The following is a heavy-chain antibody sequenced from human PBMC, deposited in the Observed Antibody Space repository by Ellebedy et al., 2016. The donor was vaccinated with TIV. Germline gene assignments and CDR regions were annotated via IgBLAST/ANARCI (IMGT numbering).Heavy chain of an antibody. CDR1: GYTFTSYY. CDR2: INPSGGST. J-gene: IGHJ4*02. D-gene: IGHD3-16*02. Sequence: AASVKVSCKASGYTFTSYYMHWVRQAPGQGLEWMGIINPSGGSTSYAQKFQGRVTITRDTSASTAYMELSSLRSEDTAVYYCARADYVWGSYRYYYFDYWGQGTLVTVSS. V-gene: IGHV1-46*01. CDR3: ARADYVWGSYRYYYFDY.